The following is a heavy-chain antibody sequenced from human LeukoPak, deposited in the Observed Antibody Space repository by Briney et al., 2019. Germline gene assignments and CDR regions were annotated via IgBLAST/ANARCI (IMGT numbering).Heavy chain of an antibody. CDR2: IYYSGST. V-gene: IGHV4-30-4*01. Sequence: SETLSLTCTVSGGSISSGDYYWSWIRQPPGKGLEWIGYIYYSGSTYYNPSLKSRVTISVDTSKNQFSLKLSSVTAADTAVYYCARALPAVVTHDYWGQGTLVTVSS. CDR3: ARALPAVVTHDY. J-gene: IGHJ4*02. D-gene: IGHD3-22*01. CDR1: GGSISSGDYY.